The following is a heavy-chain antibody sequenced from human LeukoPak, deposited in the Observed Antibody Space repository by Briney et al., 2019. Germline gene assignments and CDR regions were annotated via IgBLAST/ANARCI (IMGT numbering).Heavy chain of an antibody. J-gene: IGHJ3*01. CDR1: GYSISRGYS. Sequence: SETLSLTCAVSGYSISRGYSWGWIRQPPGMGLEWIGNIYHSESTHYNPSLKSRVTISPDTSKNQFSLKLSSVTAADTAVYHCARFDHVWETHGMDAFDLWGQGTMVTVSS. CDR3: ARFDHVWETHGMDAFDL. V-gene: IGHV4-38-2*01. CDR2: IYHSEST. D-gene: IGHD3-16*01.